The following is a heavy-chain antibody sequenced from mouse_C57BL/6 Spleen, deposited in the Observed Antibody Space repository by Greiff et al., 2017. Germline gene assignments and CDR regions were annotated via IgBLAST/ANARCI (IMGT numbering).Heavy chain of an antibody. CDR1: GFTFTDYY. Sequence: VTLKVSGGGLVQPGGSLSLSCAASGFTFTDYYMSWVRQPPGKALEWLGFIRNKANGYTTEYSASVKGRFTISRDNSQSILYLQMNALRAEDSATYYCASSYGFAYWGQGTLVTVSA. J-gene: IGHJ3*01. V-gene: IGHV7-3*01. D-gene: IGHD1-1*01. CDR3: ASSYGFAY. CDR2: IRNKANGYTT.